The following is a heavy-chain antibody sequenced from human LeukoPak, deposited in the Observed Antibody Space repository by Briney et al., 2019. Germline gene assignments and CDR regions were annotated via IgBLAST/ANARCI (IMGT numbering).Heavy chain of an antibody. V-gene: IGHV1-2*02. D-gene: IGHD3-22*01. J-gene: IGHJ4*02. CDR1: GYTFTGYY. Sequence: ASVKVSCKASGYTFTGYYMHWVRQAPGQGLEWMGWINPNSGGTNYAQKFQGRVTMTRDTSISTAYMELSRLRSDDTAVYYCARGYDTSGYPPDYWGQGTLVTVSS. CDR2: INPNSGGT. CDR3: ARGYDTSGYPPDY.